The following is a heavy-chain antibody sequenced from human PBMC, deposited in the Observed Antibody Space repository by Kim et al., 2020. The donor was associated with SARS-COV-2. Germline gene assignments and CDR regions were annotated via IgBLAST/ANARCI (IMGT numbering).Heavy chain of an antibody. J-gene: IGHJ6*02. V-gene: IGHV4-34*01. CDR2: INHSGST. D-gene: IGHD3-9*01. CDR3: ARGRGILTGYNYYYGMDV. CDR1: GGSFSGYY. Sequence: SETLSLTCAVYGGSFSGYYWSWIRQPPGKGLEWIGEINHSGSTNYNPSLKSRVTISVDTSKNQFSLKLSSVTAADTAVYYCARGRGILTGYNYYYGMDVWGQGTTVTVSS.